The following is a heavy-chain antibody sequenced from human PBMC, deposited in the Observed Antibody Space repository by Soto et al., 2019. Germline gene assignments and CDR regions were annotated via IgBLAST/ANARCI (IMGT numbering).Heavy chain of an antibody. CDR3: AREKVGTTFFDN. CDR1: GFAISRGYY. V-gene: IGHV4-38-2*02. CDR2: IYPSVSS. D-gene: IGHD2-21*02. Sequence: SETLSLTCSVSGFAISRGYYWSWVRQPPGKGLEWIGSIYPSVSSYHNPSLATRLRLSIDTSKNQFTLNLTSVTTADTALYFCAREKVGTTFFDNWGQGIQVTVSS. J-gene: IGHJ4*02.